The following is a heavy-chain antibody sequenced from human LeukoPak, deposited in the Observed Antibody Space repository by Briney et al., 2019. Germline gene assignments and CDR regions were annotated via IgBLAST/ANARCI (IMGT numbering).Heavy chain of an antibody. CDR2: IWNDGSNK. CDR3: ARASGSYDY. D-gene: IGHD1-26*01. CDR1: GFIFSIYG. Sequence: PGGSLRLSCAASGFIFSIYGMHWVRQSPGKGLEWVAVIWNDGSNKYYADSVKGRLTISRDNSKNTLFLQMNSLRAEDTAVYYCARASGSYDYWGQGTLVTVSS. V-gene: IGHV3-33*01. J-gene: IGHJ4*02.